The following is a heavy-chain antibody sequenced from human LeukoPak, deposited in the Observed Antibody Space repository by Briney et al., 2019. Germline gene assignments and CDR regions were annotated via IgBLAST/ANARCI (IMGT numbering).Heavy chain of an antibody. J-gene: IGHJ3*02. Sequence: GGSLRLSCAASGFIFSSYAMHWVRQAPGKGLEYVSAISSDGGSTYYANSVKGRFTISRDNSKNTLYLQMNSLRAEDTAVYYCARYDLGQDDAFDIWGQGTMVTVSS. CDR1: GFIFSSYA. D-gene: IGHD3-16*01. V-gene: IGHV3-64*01. CDR2: ISSDGGST. CDR3: ARYDLGQDDAFDI.